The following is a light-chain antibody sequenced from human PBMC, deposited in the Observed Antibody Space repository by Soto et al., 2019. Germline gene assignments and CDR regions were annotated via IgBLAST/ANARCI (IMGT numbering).Light chain of an antibody. Sequence: QSVLTQPPSASGSPGQSVTISCTGTSSDVGGYNYVSWYQQHPGKAPKLMIYEVSKWPSGVPDRFSGSKSGNTASLTVSGLQAEDEADYYCSSYAGGNNPFVFGTGTKVTVL. J-gene: IGLJ1*01. CDR1: SSDVGGYNY. V-gene: IGLV2-8*01. CDR2: EVS. CDR3: SSYAGGNNPFV.